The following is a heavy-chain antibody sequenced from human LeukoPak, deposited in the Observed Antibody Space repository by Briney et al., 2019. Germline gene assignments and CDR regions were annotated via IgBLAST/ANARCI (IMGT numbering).Heavy chain of an antibody. V-gene: IGHV3-48*01. CDR2: ITSSSSII. J-gene: IGHJ4*02. CDR3: ARVGLWHYPVDS. CDR1: GFTFSGYS. Sequence: AGGSLRLSCAASGFTFSGYSMNWVRQAPGKGLEWVSYITSSSSIIYYGDSVKGRFTVSRDNAKNSLYLQMNSLRAEDTAVYYCARVGLWHYPVDSWGQGTLVTVSS. D-gene: IGHD1-7*01.